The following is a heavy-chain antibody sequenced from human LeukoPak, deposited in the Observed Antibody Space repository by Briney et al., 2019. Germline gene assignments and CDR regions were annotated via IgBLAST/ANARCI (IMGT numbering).Heavy chain of an antibody. Sequence: ASVKVSCKASGYTFTSYYMHWVRQAPGQGLEWMGVINPSGGSTSYAQKFQGRVTMTRDTSTSTVYMELSGLRSEDTAVYYCAIPPDYYDSSGYYDAFDIWGQGTMVTVSS. J-gene: IGHJ3*02. CDR2: INPSGGST. CDR3: AIPPDYYDSSGYYDAFDI. D-gene: IGHD3-22*01. CDR1: GYTFTSYY. V-gene: IGHV1-46*01.